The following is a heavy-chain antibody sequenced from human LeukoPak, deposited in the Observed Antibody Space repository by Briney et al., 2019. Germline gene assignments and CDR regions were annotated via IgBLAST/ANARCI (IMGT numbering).Heavy chain of an antibody. Sequence: PSETLSLTCTVSGGSISSYYWSWIRQPPGKGLEWIGYIYYSGSTNYNPSLKSRVTISLDTSKNQFSLRLNSVTAADTAVYYCARGTVPYSSAFDYWGQGTLVTVSS. J-gene: IGHJ4*02. CDR3: ARGTVPYSSAFDY. V-gene: IGHV4-59*01. D-gene: IGHD6-19*01. CDR2: IYYSGST. CDR1: GGSISSYY.